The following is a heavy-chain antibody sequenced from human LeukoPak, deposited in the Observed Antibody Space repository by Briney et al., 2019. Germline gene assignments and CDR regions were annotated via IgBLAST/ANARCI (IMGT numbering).Heavy chain of an antibody. D-gene: IGHD5-24*01. V-gene: IGHV4-59*01. CDR2: IYYSGGT. CDR3: ARGEVEMATIPFDY. Sequence: SETLSLTCTVSGGSISSYYWSWIRQPPGKGLEWIGYIYYSGGTNYNPSLKSRVTISVDTSKNQFSLKLSSVTAADTAVHYCARGEVEMATIPFDYWGQGTLVTVSS. CDR1: GGSISSYY. J-gene: IGHJ4*02.